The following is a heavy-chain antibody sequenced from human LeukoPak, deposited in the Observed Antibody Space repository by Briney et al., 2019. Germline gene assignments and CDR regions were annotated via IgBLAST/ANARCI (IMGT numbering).Heavy chain of an antibody. D-gene: IGHD6-19*01. Sequence: ISTSGSTNYNPSLKSRVTMSVDTSKNQFSLNLTSVTAADTAVYYCARGVVYGQLAVALFDYWGQGTLVTVSS. J-gene: IGHJ4*02. V-gene: IGHV4-4*07. CDR3: ARGVVYGQLAVALFDY. CDR2: ISTSGST.